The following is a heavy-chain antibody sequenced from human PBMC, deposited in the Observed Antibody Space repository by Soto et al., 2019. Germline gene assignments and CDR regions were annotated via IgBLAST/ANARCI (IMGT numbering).Heavy chain of an antibody. D-gene: IGHD3-3*01. V-gene: IGHV3-23*01. J-gene: IGHJ4*02. CDR1: GFTFSSYA. Sequence: GGSLRLSCAASGFTFSSYALSWVRQAPGKGLEWVSAISYNGGGTYYADSVRGRFTISRDNSKNAVYLQMNSLRADDAAVYYCAKGKAHTMFGVDTLFDFWGQGTLVTVSS. CDR3: AKGKAHTMFGVDTLFDF. CDR2: ISYNGGGT.